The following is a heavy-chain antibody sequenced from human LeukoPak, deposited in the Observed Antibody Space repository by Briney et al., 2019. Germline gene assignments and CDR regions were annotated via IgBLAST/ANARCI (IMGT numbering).Heavy chain of an antibody. CDR1: GYSFNTYW. Sequence: GESLKISCKGSGYSFNTYWIGWVRQMPAKGMEWMGIIYPGDSDTRYRPSFQGQVTISADKSISTAYLQWRSLKASDTAMYYCARRDARHDAFDVWGQGTMVTVSS. CDR3: ARRDARHDAFDV. V-gene: IGHV5-51*01. CDR2: IYPGDSDT. J-gene: IGHJ3*01.